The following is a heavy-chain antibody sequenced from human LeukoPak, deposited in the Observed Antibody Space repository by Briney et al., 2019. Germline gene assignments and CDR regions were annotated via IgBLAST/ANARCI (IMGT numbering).Heavy chain of an antibody. Sequence: SETLSLTCAVSGGSFTNYYWAWIRQSPGKGLEWIGEISHSGDTNYNPSLKSRVTISVDTSKNQFSLKLSSVTAADTAVYYCARGTTYYYDSSGYYHFDYWGQGTLVTVSS. D-gene: IGHD3-22*01. V-gene: IGHV4-34*01. CDR2: ISHSGDT. CDR1: GGSFTNYY. CDR3: ARGTTYYYDSSGYYHFDY. J-gene: IGHJ4*02.